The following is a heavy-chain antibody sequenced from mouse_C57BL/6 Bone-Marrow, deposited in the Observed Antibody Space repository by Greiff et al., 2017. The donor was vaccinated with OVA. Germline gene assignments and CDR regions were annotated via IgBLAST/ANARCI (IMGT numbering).Heavy chain of an antibody. J-gene: IGHJ4*01. Sequence: EVHLVESGGGLVQPGESLKLSCESNEYEFPSHDMSWVRKTPEKRLELVAAINSDGGSTYYPDTMERRFIISRDNTKKTLYLQMSSLRSEEPALYDCERHGCDAMGYWGQGTSVTVAS. CDR2: INSDGGST. D-gene: IGHD2-2*01. CDR3: ERHGCDAMGY. CDR1: EYEFPSHD. V-gene: IGHV5-2*01.